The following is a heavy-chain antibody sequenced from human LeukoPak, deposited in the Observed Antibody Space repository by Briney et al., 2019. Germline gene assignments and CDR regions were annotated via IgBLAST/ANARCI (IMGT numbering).Heavy chain of an antibody. J-gene: IGHJ4*02. Sequence: SETLSLTCAVYGGSFSGYYWSWLRQPPGKGLEWIGEINHSGSTNYNPSLKSRVTISVDTSKNQFSLKLSSVTAADTAVYYCARVRYYGSGSSPISYWGQGTLVTVSS. V-gene: IGHV4-34*01. CDR2: INHSGST. CDR3: ARVRYYGSGSSPISY. CDR1: GGSFSGYY. D-gene: IGHD3-10*01.